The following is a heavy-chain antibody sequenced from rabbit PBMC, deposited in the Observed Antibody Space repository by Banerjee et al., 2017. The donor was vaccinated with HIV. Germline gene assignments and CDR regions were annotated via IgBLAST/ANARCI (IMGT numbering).Heavy chain of an antibody. J-gene: IGHJ4*01. CDR1: GFSFSSSYY. CDR3: ARGPDYAGYGLKL. CDR2: IYAGSSGST. D-gene: IGHD7-1*01. Sequence: QSLEESGGDLVKPGASLTLTCTASGFSFSSSYYMCWVRQAPGKGLEWIACIYAGSSGSTYYASWAKGRFTISKTSSTTVTLQMTSLTAADTATYFCARGPDYAGYGLKLWGPGTLVTVS. V-gene: IGHV1S40*01.